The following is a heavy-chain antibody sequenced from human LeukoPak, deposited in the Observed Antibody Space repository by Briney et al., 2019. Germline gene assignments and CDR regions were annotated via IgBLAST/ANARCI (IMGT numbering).Heavy chain of an antibody. J-gene: IGHJ4*02. CDR2: ISSSSSYI. CDR3: ARDPRGGGIVGATDY. V-gene: IGHV3-21*01. D-gene: IGHD1-26*01. CDR1: GFTFSSYS. Sequence: PGGSLRLSCAASGFTFSSYSMNWVRQAPGKGLEWVSSISSSSSYIYYADSVKGRFTISRDNAKNSLYLQMNSLGAEDTAVYYCARDPRGGGIVGATDYWGQGTLVTVSS.